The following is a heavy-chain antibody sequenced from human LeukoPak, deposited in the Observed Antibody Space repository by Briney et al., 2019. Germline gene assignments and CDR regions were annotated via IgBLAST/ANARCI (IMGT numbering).Heavy chain of an antibody. J-gene: IGHJ4*02. CDR2: ISSSSSYI. CDR1: GFTFSSYS. D-gene: IGHD6-6*01. V-gene: IGHV3-21*01. Sequence: PGGSLRLSCAASGFTFSSYSMNWVRQAPGKGLEWVSSISSSSSYIYYADSVKGRFTVSRDNAKNSLYLQMNSLRAEDTAVYYCARVEGYSSSAFDYWGQGTLVTVSS. CDR3: ARVEGYSSSAFDY.